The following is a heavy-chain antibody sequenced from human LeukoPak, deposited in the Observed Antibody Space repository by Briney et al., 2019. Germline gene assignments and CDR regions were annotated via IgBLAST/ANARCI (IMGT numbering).Heavy chain of an antibody. Sequence: PGRSLRLSCAASGFTFADYAMHWVRQAPGKGLEWVSGISWNSGNIGYADSVKGRFTISRDNAKNSLYLQMNSLRAEDTALYYCAKATPGGIAAAGADQGAFDIWGQGTMVTVSS. J-gene: IGHJ3*02. V-gene: IGHV3-9*01. CDR3: AKATPGGIAAAGADQGAFDI. CDR1: GFTFADYA. CDR2: ISWNSGNI. D-gene: IGHD6-13*01.